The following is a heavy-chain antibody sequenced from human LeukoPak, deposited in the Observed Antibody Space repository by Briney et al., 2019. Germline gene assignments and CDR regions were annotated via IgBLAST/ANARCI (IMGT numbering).Heavy chain of an antibody. CDR1: GGSFSGYY. J-gene: IGHJ4*02. V-gene: IGHV4-34*01. CDR2: INHSGST. D-gene: IGHD6-19*01. Sequence: SETLSLTCAVFGGSFSGYYWSWIRQPPGKGLEWIGEINHSGSTNYNPSLKSRVTISVDTSKNQFSLKLSSVTAADTAVYYCARVRGAVAVDYWGQGTLVTVSS. CDR3: ARVRGAVAVDY.